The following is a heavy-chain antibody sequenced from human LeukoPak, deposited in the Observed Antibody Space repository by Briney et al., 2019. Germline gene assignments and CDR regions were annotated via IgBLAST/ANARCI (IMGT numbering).Heavy chain of an antibody. CDR3: ARAVVATAVGY. D-gene: IGHD5-12*01. Sequence: GGSLRLSCAASGFTFSDYYMNWVRQAPGKGLEWVSYISSSGSTIYYADSVKGRFTISRDNAKNSLYLQMNSLRAEDTAVYYCARAVVATAVGYWGQGTLVTVSS. CDR1: GFTFSDYY. V-gene: IGHV3-11*04. J-gene: IGHJ4*02. CDR2: ISSSGSTI.